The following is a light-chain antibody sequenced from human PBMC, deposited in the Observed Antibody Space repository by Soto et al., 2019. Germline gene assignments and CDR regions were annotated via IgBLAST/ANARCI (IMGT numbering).Light chain of an antibody. CDR2: RAS. CDR3: QQYNKWPLT. J-gene: IGKJ4*01. CDR1: QSVYTT. V-gene: IGKV3-15*01. Sequence: EIVMTQSPATLSVSPGERATLSCRASQSVYTTLAWYQQRPGQAPRLLIYRASTRATGIPARFSGSGSGTDFTLTISSLQSEDFAVYYCQQYNKWPLTFGGGTTVEIK.